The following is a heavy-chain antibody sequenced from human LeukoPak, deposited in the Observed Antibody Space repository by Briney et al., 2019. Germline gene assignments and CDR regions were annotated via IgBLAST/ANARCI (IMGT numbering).Heavy chain of an antibody. CDR2: INPNSGGT. D-gene: IGHD3-22*01. Sequence: GASVKVSCKASGYTFTGYYMHWVRQAPGQGLEWMGWINPNSGGTNYAQKFQGRVTMTRDTSISTAYMELSRLRSDDTAVYYCARDNRYDSSGYYGLHPSGVCEYWGQGTLVTVSS. J-gene: IGHJ4*02. V-gene: IGHV1-2*02. CDR1: GYTFTGYY. CDR3: ARDNRYDSSGYYGLHPSGVCEY.